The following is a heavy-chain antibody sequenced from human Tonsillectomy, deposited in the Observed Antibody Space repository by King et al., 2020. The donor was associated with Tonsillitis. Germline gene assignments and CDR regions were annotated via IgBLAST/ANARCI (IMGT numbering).Heavy chain of an antibody. J-gene: IGHJ3*02. CDR3: ARGSGSPTAAAFDI. CDR1: GFSFSIHG. D-gene: IGHD3-10*01. Sequence: VQLVESGGGVVQPGRSLILSCAASGFSFSIHGMHWVRQAPGKGLEWVAVIWFDGRNKYYADTVKGRFSIARDNSQNTLYPQMNSLRAEDTAVYYCARGSGSPTAAAFDIWGQGTMVTVSS. CDR2: IWFDGRNK. V-gene: IGHV3-33*08.